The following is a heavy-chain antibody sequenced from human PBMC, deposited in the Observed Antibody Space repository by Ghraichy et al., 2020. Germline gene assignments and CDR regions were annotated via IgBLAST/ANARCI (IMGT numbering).Heavy chain of an antibody. V-gene: IGHV1-3*01. Sequence: ASVKVSCKASGYTFTSYAMHWVRQAPGQRLEWMGWINAGNGNTKYSQKFQGRVTITRDTSASTAYMELSSLRSEDTAVYYCARDSSSWFLFDPWGQGTLVTVSS. CDR2: INAGNGNT. J-gene: IGHJ5*02. CDR3: ARDSSSWFLFDP. D-gene: IGHD6-13*01. CDR1: GYTFTSYA.